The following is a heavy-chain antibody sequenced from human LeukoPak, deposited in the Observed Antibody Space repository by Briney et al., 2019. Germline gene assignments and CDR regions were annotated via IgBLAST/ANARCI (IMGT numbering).Heavy chain of an antibody. CDR3: ARDLDY. Sequence: GGSLRLSCAASGFTFSNYWMDWVRQAPGKGLERVANVKPDGGDKYYADSVKGRFTISRDNAKNSLFLEMNSLRAEDTAVYYCARDLDYWGQGTLVTVSA. J-gene: IGHJ4*02. V-gene: IGHV3-7*05. CDR2: VKPDGGDK. CDR1: GFTFSNYW.